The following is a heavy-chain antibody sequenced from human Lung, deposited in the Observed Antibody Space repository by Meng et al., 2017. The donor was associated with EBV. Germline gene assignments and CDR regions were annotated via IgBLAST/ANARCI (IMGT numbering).Heavy chain of an antibody. J-gene: IGHJ4*02. CDR2: IYHSGST. V-gene: IGHV4-4*02. Sequence: QLKVQESGPGLVKLSGTLSLTCGVSGGSISSSNWWSWVRQPPGKGLEWIGEIYHSGSTNYNPSLKSRVTISVDKSKNQFSLKLSSVTAADTAVYYCARRDILTGQIDYWGQGTLVTVSS. CDR1: GGSISSSNW. CDR3: ARRDILTGQIDY. D-gene: IGHD3-9*01.